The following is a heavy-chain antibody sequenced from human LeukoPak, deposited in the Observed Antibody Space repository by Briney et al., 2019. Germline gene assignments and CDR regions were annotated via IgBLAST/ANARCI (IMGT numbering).Heavy chain of an antibody. Sequence: GGSLRLSCAASGFTFSSYGMHWVRQAPGKGLEWVAIISYDGSNKYYTDSVKGRFTISRDNSKNTLYLQMNSLRAEDTAVYYCAKEGDGYTFPPYFDCWGQGTLVTVSS. V-gene: IGHV3-30*18. D-gene: IGHD5-24*01. CDR3: AKEGDGYTFPPYFDC. J-gene: IGHJ4*02. CDR2: ISYDGSNK. CDR1: GFTFSSYG.